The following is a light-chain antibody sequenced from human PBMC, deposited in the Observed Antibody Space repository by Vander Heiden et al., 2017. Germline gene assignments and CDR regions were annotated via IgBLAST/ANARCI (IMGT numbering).Light chain of an antibody. CDR3: QQYNSWR. J-gene: IGKJ1*01. V-gene: IGKV1-5*03. CDR2: KAS. Sequence: DIQMTQSPSTLCASVGDRVTITCRASQSISNWLAWYQQKPGKSHGKLLIYKASSLESGVQSRFSGSGSGTEFTLTISSLQHDDFATDYCQQYNSWRFGQGNKVEI. CDR1: QSISNW.